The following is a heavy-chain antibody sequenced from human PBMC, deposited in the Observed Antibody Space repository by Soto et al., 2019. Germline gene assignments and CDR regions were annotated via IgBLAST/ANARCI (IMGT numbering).Heavy chain of an antibody. J-gene: IGHJ4*02. D-gene: IGHD3-22*01. CDR1: GFTFSRSG. CDR3: ARDDDYEANAFDY. CDR2: IWNDGIRK. V-gene: IGHV3-33*01. Sequence: GGSLRVSCAASGFTFSRSGMHWVRQSPGKGLEWVALIWNDGIRKVYVDSVKGRFTISRDNSKNTLDLQMNRLRAEDTAVYYCARDDDYEANAFDYWGPGTLVTVS.